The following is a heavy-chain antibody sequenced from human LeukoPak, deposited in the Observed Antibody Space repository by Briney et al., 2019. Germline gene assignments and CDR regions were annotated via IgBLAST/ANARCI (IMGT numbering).Heavy chain of an antibody. D-gene: IGHD3-3*01. CDR2: ISGSGGST. J-gene: IGHJ4*02. CDR1: GFTFSTYP. V-gene: IGHV3-23*01. CDR3: AKDGGLLRFLEWSWFDY. Sequence: GASLRLSCAASGFTFSTYPMTWVRQAPGKGLEWVSAISGSGGSTYYADSVKGRFTISRDNSKNTLYLQMNSLRAEDTAVYYCAKDGGLLRFLEWSWFDYWGQGTLVTVSS.